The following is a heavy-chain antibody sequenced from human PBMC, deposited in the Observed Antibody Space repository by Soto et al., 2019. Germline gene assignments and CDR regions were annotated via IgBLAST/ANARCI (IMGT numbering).Heavy chain of an antibody. CDR3: ARLQVTTDAYYYGMDV. V-gene: IGHV3-30-3*01. J-gene: IGHJ6*02. CDR2: ISYDGSNK. D-gene: IGHD4-17*01. Sequence: QVQLVESGGGVVQPGRSLRLSCAASGFTFSSYAMHWVRQAPGKGLEWVAVISYDGSNKYYADSVKGRFTISRDNSKDTLYLQMNSQRAEDTAVYYCARLQVTTDAYYYGMDVWGQGTTVTVSS. CDR1: GFTFSSYA.